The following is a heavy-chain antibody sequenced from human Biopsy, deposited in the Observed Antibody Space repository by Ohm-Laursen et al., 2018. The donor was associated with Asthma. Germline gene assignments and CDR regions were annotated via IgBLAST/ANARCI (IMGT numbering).Heavy chain of an antibody. CDR3: AKEVFPGWELRRGPDS. CDR1: GFSFSNYG. V-gene: IGHV3-30*18. Sequence: SLRLSCAASGFSFSNYGMHWVRQAPGKGLDWVAVISFDGTNRNYTDSVKGRFTISRDDSRNTLHLEMNSLRAEDTAVYFCAKEVFPGWELRRGPDSWGQGTLVTVSS. J-gene: IGHJ4*02. CDR2: ISFDGTNR. D-gene: IGHD1-26*01.